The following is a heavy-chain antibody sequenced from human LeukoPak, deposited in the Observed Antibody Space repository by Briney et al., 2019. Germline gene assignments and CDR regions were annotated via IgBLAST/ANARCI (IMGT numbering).Heavy chain of an antibody. CDR3: AKEAAGYDSSGYYYDY. CDR2: ISGSGGST. CDR1: GFTFSSYG. Sequence: GGSLRLSCAASGFTFSSYGMHWVRQAPGKGLEWVSAISGSGGSTYYADSVKGRFTISRDNSKNTLYLQMNSLRAEDTAVYYCAKEAAGYDSSGYYYDYWGQGTLVTVSS. D-gene: IGHD3-22*01. V-gene: IGHV3-23*01. J-gene: IGHJ4*02.